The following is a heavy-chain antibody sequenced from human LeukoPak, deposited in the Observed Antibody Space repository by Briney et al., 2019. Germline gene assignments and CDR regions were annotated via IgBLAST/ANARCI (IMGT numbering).Heavy chain of an antibody. V-gene: IGHV1-69*05. D-gene: IGHD6-6*01. CDR1: GGTFSSYA. Sequence: ASVKVSCKASGGTFSSYAISWVRQAPGQGLEWMGGIIPIFGTANYAQKFQGRVTITTDESTSTAYMELSSLRSEDTAVYYCASEYSSLRAFDYWGQGTLVTVSS. CDR3: ASEYSSLRAFDY. CDR2: IIPIFGTA. J-gene: IGHJ4*02.